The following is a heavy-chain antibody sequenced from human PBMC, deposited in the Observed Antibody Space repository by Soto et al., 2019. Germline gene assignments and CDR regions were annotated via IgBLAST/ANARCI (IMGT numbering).Heavy chain of an antibody. D-gene: IGHD1-26*01. V-gene: IGHV1-69*01. Sequence: QVQLVQSGAEVKKPGSSVKVSCKASGGSFSSYAISWVRQATGQGLEWMGGIIPIFGTANYAQKFQGRVTITADESTSTAYMELSSLRSEDTSVYYCARGVVREGATTFDYWGQGTLVTVSS. J-gene: IGHJ4*02. CDR3: ARGVVREGATTFDY. CDR1: GGSFSSYA. CDR2: IIPIFGTA.